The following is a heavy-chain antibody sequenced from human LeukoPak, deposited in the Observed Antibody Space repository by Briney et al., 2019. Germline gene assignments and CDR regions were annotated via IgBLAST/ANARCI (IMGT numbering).Heavy chain of an antibody. D-gene: IGHD6-6*01. V-gene: IGHV3-11*04. Sequence: GGSLRLSCADSEFTIRDHYVSWIRQAPGKGLERVSYISGSGSTIYYGDSVKGRFTISRDDAKKSVYLQMNSLRVEDTAVYYCARAGRRLLFLDSWGLGTLVTVSS. CDR1: EFTIRDHY. CDR3: ARAGRRLLFLDS. CDR2: ISGSGSTI. J-gene: IGHJ4*02.